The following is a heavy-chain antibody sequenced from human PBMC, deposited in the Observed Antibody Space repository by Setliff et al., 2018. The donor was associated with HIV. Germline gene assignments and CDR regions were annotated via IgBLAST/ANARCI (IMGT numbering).Heavy chain of an antibody. CDR1: GGSLNGYS. D-gene: IGHD3-10*01. CDR3: ARSIHGGGSEPFDT. J-gene: IGHJ5*02. Sequence: SETLSLTCTVSGGSLNGYSWSWIRQPAGKGLQWIGRIYYVGWSKYNPSLEDRVTMSVDTSNNQFSLSLRSVTAADTAIYYCARSIHGGGSEPFDTWGQGILVTVSS. V-gene: IGHV4-4*07. CDR2: IYYVGWS.